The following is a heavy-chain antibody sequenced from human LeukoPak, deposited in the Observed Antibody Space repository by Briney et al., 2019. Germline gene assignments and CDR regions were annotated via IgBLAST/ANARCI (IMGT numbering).Heavy chain of an antibody. J-gene: IGHJ4*02. D-gene: IGHD5-24*01. CDR3: ARVGDGYKEGDY. CDR1: GFTFSSYS. V-gene: IGHV3-48*04. Sequence: GGSLRLSCAASGFTFSSYSMNWVRQAPGKGLEWVSYISSSGSTIYYADSVKGRYTISRDNAKNSLYLQMNSLRAEDTAVYYCARVGDGYKEGDYWGQGTLVTVSS. CDR2: ISSSGSTI.